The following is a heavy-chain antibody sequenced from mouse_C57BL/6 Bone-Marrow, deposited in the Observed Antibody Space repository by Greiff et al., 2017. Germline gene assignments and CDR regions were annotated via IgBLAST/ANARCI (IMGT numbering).Heavy chain of an antibody. CDR3: AKYEYDND. V-gene: IGHV5-12*01. CDR1: GFTFSDYY. Sequence: EVQLQESGGGLVQPGGSLKLSCAASGFTFSDYYMYWVRQTPEQRLEWVAYISNGGGSTYYPATVKGRFTISRDNAKNTLYLQVSRLKSEDTAMYYCAKYEYDNDWGQGTTLTVSS. D-gene: IGHD2-4*01. CDR2: ISNGGGST. J-gene: IGHJ2*01.